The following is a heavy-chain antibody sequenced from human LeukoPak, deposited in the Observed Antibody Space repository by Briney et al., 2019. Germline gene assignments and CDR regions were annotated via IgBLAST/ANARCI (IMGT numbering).Heavy chain of an antibody. CDR3: ARDLSSSWYSLGF. V-gene: IGHV3-20*04. J-gene: IGHJ4*02. Sequence: LPWGSLRLSCTDSGITFDDYGLSWVRQAPGKGLEWVAGINWDGGATAYADSVKGRFTIFRDNAKNSVFLQMSSLRADDTALYFCARDLSSSWYSLGFWGQGTLVTVSS. D-gene: IGHD6-13*01. CDR2: INWDGGAT. CDR1: GITFDDYG.